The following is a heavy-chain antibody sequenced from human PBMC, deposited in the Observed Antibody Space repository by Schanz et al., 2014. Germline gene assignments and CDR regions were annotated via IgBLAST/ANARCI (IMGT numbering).Heavy chain of an antibody. Sequence: DVQLAESGGGLVQPGGSLRLSCEASGFTFSRYWMHWVRQAPGKGLEWVSRLNFDETYTSYADSVKGRFTISRDNAKNTVYLQMTSLRVEDTAVYYCARGGADSAMAHEYWGRGTLVTVSS. D-gene: IGHD5-18*01. CDR2: LNFDETYT. CDR1: GFTFSRYW. V-gene: IGHV3-74*02. CDR3: ARGGADSAMAHEY. J-gene: IGHJ4*02.